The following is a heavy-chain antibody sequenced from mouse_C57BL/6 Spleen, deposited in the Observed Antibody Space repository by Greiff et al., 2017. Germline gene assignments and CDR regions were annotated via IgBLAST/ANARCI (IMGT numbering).Heavy chain of an antibody. CDR3: ARDYSNYLDY. J-gene: IGHJ2*01. CDR1: GYTFTSYW. CDR2: IDPSDSET. Sequence: VQLQQPGAELVRPGSSVKLSCKASGYTFTSYWMHWVKQRPIQGLEWIGNIDPSDSETHYNQQFKDKATLTVDKSSSTSYMQLSSLKSEDSSVYYCARDYSNYLDYWGQGTTLTVSS. D-gene: IGHD2-5*01. V-gene: IGHV1-52*01.